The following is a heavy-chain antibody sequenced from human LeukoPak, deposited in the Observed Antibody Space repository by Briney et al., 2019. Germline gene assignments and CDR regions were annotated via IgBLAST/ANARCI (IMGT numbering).Heavy chain of an antibody. CDR2: INPNSGGT. CDR1: GYTFTSYG. Sequence: ASVKVSCKASGYTFTSYGISWVRQAPGQGLEWMGWINPNSGGTNYAQKFQGRVTMTRDTSISTAYMELSRLRSDDTAVYYCARDSAEQWLDLVLVYWGQGTLVTVSS. V-gene: IGHV1-2*02. J-gene: IGHJ4*02. CDR3: ARDSAEQWLDLVLVY. D-gene: IGHD6-19*01.